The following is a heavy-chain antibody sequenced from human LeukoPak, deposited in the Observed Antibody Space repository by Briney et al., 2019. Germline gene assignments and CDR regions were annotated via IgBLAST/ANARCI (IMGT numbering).Heavy chain of an antibody. D-gene: IGHD1-26*01. V-gene: IGHV3-48*01. Sequence: PGGSLRLPCAASGFTFSSYSMNWVRQAPGEGLEWVSYISSSVSTIYYADSVKGRFTISRDNAKNSLYLQMNSLRAEDTAVYYCAREFVGTTSYYYYYMDVWGKGTTVTVSS. CDR2: ISSSVSTI. CDR1: GFTFSSYS. J-gene: IGHJ6*03. CDR3: AREFVGTTSYYYYYMDV.